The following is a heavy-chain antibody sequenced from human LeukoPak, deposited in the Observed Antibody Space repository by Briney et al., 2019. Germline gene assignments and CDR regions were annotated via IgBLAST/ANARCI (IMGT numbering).Heavy chain of an antibody. J-gene: IGHJ4*02. CDR2: IWYDGSNR. CDR1: GFTFSSYG. V-gene: IGHV3-33*01. CDR3: GREGSSRTIDY. D-gene: IGHD1/OR15-1a*01. Sequence: GGSLRLSCAASGFTFSSYGMHCVRQAPGKGLEWVAVIWYDGSNRYYADSVKGRFTFSRDSSKNTVYLQMDSLRADDTAVYYCGREGSSRTIDYWGQGTLVTVSS.